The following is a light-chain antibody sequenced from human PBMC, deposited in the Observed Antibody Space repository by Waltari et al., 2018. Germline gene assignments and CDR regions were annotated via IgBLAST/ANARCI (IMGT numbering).Light chain of an antibody. V-gene: IGKV4-1*01. CDR2: WAS. J-gene: IGKJ1*01. CDR3: QQFQSHLRT. CDR1: QSVLHSSNNKNY. Sequence: SSQSVLHSSNNKNYFAWYQQKPGQPPKLLIYWASTRKSGVPDRLSGSGSGTDFTLTISSLQAEDVAVYYCQQFQSHLRTFGQGTKVEIK.